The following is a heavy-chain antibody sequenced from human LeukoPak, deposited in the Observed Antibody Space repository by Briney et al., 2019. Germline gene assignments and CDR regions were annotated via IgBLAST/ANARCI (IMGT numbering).Heavy chain of an antibody. CDR2: MNPNSGNT. V-gene: IGHV1-8*01. J-gene: IGHJ3*02. CDR1: GYTFTSYD. CDR3: ARVVNFGDSSGYGRAFDI. D-gene: IGHD3-22*01. Sequence: ASVKVSCKASGYTFTSYDINWVRQATGQGLEWMGWMNPNSGNTGYAQKFQGRVTMTRDMSTSTVYMELSSLRSEDTAVYYCARVVNFGDSSGYGRAFDIWGQGTMVTVSS.